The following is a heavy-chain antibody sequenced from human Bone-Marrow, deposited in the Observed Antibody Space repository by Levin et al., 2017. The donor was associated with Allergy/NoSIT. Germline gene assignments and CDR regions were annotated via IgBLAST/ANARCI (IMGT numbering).Heavy chain of an antibody. D-gene: IGHD3-10*01. CDR2: IYSDGTT. CDR3: ARGRRGSGSDF. V-gene: IGHV3-53*01. J-gene: IGHJ4*02. Sequence: GGSLRLSCAASGFIVSSNYMSWVRQAPGKGLEWVSVIYSDGTTHYADSVKGRFTISRDGSKNTLFLQIDSLTAADTAVYYCARGRRGSGSDFWGQGTLVTVSS. CDR1: GFIVSSNY.